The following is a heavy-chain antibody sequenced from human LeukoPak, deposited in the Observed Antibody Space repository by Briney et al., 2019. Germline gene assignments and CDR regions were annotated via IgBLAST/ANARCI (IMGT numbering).Heavy chain of an antibody. CDR2: IRSQIYGGTP. V-gene: IGHV3-49*04. CDR1: GFTFGDYA. Sequence: GGSLRLSCTGPGFTFGDYAMTWVRQAPGKGLEWVGFIRSQIYGGTPEYAASVKGRFTISRDDSEGVAYLQMNSLKTEDTAVYYCTRDQTPYYWGQGTLVTVSS. CDR3: TRDQTPYY. J-gene: IGHJ4*02.